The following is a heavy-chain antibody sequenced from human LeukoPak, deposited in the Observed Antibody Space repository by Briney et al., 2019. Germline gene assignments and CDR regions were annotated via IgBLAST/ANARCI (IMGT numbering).Heavy chain of an antibody. CDR1: GLTFSSYA. CDR3: AKDTKAAPRTPLSHYYGKDD. V-gene: IGHV3-23*01. CDR2: TRGSNGTT. D-gene: IGHD6-13*01. Sequence: SGGSLRLCCGGCGLTFSSYAMSWVRQAPGKALEWVSATRGSNGTTHYTDPAKHRHTNTKHNPKNTQNPQMNSQRAEDTAVYYRAKDTKAAPRTPLSHYYGKDDNGQRTTVTDSS. J-gene: IGHJ6*02.